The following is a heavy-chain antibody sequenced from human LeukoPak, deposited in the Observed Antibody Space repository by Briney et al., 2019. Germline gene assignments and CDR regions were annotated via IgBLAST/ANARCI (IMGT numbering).Heavy chain of an antibody. CDR2: IYYSGST. Sequence: SETLSLTCTVSGGSISSGDYYWSWIRQPPGKGLEWIGYIYYSGSTYYNPSLKSRVTISVDTSKNQFSLKLSSVTAADTAVYYCARDRAAAGTGFDYWGQGTLVPVSS. V-gene: IGHV4-30-4*01. CDR3: ARDRAAAGTGFDY. CDR1: GGSISSGDYY. J-gene: IGHJ4*02. D-gene: IGHD6-13*01.